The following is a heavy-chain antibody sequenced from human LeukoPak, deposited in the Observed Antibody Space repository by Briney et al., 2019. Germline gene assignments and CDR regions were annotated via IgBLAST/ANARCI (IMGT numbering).Heavy chain of an antibody. CDR2: ILPIFRMT. J-gene: IGHJ4*02. D-gene: IGHD2-2*01. V-gene: IGHV1-69*01. Sequence: LVKVSCKASGGTFRNYPISWERQAPGQGLEWMGGILPIFRMTNYAEKFQGRVTITADESTTTAYLELNSLRSEDTAVYYCAICSSTWSGDRPDSWGQGSLVTVSS. CDR1: GGTFRNYP. CDR3: AICSSTWSGDRPDS.